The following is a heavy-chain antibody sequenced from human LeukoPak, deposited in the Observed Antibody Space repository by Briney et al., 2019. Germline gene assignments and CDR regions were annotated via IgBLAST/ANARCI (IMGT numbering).Heavy chain of an antibody. D-gene: IGHD3-22*01. CDR1: GGSISSSSYY. CDR2: IYYSGST. CDR3: AREGYYYDSSGYYGRVFDY. J-gene: IGHJ4*02. Sequence: SETLSLTCTVSGGSISSSSYYWGWIRQPPGKGLEWIGSIYYSGSTYYNPSLKSRVTISVDTSKNQFSLKLSSVTAADTAVYYCAREGYYYDSSGYYGRVFDYWGQGTLVTVSS. V-gene: IGHV4-39*07.